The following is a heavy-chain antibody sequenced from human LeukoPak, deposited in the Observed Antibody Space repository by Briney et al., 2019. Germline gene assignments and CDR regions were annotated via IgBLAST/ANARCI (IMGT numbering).Heavy chain of an antibody. CDR2: IYTTGTT. J-gene: IGHJ4*02. D-gene: IGHD1-26*01. Sequence: SETLSLTCSVSGGSIHSYYGGGVRQPAGKGLEWIGRIYTTGTTNYSPSLKSRLTMSLDTSKNQFSLKLRSVTAADTAVYYCGRQGYTASYYFVDYWSQGALVTVSS. CDR1: GGSIHSYY. V-gene: IGHV4-4*07. CDR3: GRQGYTASYYFVDY.